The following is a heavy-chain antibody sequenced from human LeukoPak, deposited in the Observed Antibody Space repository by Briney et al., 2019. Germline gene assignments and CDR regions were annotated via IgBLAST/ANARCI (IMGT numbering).Heavy chain of an antibody. J-gene: IGHJ4*02. CDR3: ARRDTSSGWSFDS. V-gene: IGHV4-4*07. CDR2: IHSSGST. Sequence: SETQSLTCTVSGGSIGNYHWSWIRQPAGKGLEWIGQIHSSGSTNYNPPLRSRVSMSIDTTEDQVSLTIRSVTVADTALYYCARRDTSSGWSFDSWGQGTLVTVAS. D-gene: IGHD6-19*01. CDR1: GGSIGNYH.